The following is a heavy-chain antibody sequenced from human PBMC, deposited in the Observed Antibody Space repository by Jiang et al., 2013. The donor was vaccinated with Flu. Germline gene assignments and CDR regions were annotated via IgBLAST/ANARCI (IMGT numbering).Heavy chain of an antibody. CDR3: ARAKVVVAATSMVWFDP. Sequence: GGTFSSYAISWVRQAPGQGLEWMGGIIPIFGTANYAQKFQGRVTITADESTSTAYMELSSLRSEDTAVYYCARAKVVVAATSMVWFDPWGQGTLVTVSS. V-gene: IGHV1-69*01. D-gene: IGHD2-15*01. CDR2: IIPIFGTA. J-gene: IGHJ5*02. CDR1: GGTFSSYA.